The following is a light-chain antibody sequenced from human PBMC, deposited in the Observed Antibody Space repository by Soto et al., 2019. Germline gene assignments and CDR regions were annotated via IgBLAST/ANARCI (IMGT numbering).Light chain of an antibody. CDR1: QSIGDW. Sequence: DVRMTQSPSTLSASVGDRVTITCRASQSIGDWLAWYQQKPGKAPKLLIYKASTLQSGVPSRFSGSGSGTDFSLTISNLQPEDFATYFCQQSKSFPLTFGGGTRLEIK. J-gene: IGKJ5*01. CDR2: KAS. CDR3: QQSKSFPLT. V-gene: IGKV1-5*03.